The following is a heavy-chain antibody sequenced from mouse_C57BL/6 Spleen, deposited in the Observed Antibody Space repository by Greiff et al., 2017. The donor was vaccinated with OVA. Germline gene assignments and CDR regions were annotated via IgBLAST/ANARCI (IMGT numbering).Heavy chain of an antibody. CDR2: IYPGDGDT. CDR3: ARWDGYYDPFDY. CDR1: GYAFSSYW. Sequence: VQGVESGAELVKPGASVKISCKASGYAFSSYWMNWVKQRPGKGLEWIGQIYPGDGDTNYNGKFKGKATLTADKSSSTAYMQLSSLTSEDSAVYFCARWDGYYDPFDYWGQGTTLTVSS. J-gene: IGHJ2*01. D-gene: IGHD2-3*01. V-gene: IGHV1-80*01.